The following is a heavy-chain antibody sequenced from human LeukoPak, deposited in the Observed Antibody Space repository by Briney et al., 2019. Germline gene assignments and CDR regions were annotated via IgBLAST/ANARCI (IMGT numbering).Heavy chain of an antibody. Sequence: PGGSLRLSCAASGFTFDDYAMHWVRQAPGKGLEWVSGISWNSGSIGYADSVKGRFTISRDNAKNSLYLQMNSLRAEDMALYYCAKDHRRYCSSTGCYGPFDYWGQGTLVTVSS. D-gene: IGHD2-2*01. CDR1: GFTFDDYA. J-gene: IGHJ4*02. V-gene: IGHV3-9*03. CDR2: ISWNSGSI. CDR3: AKDHRRYCSSTGCYGPFDY.